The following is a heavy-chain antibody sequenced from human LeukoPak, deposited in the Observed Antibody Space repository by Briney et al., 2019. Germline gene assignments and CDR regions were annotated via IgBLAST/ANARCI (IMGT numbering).Heavy chain of an antibody. D-gene: IGHD1-7*01. CDR1: GYTFTSYG. CDR2: INPNSGGT. J-gene: IGHJ6*03. Sequence: ASVKVSCKASGYTFTSYGISWVRQAPGQGLEWMGRINPNSGGTNYAQKFQGRVTMTRDTSISTAYMELSRLRSDDTAVYYCARAITGTTYYYYYYMDVWGKGTTVTVSS. CDR3: ARAITGTTYYYYYYMDV. V-gene: IGHV1-2*06.